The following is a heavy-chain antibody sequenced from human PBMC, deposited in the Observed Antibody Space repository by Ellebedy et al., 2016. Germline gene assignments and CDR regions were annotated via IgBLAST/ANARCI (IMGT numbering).Heavy chain of an antibody. D-gene: IGHD2-15*01. CDR2: IYYSGST. CDR3: ARGDVEVVVVTGNLNYYHYGMDV. J-gene: IGHJ6*02. V-gene: IGHV4-61*01. CDR1: GGSVSSNRDY. Sequence: SETLSLXXTVSGGSVSSNRDYWSWIRQPPGKGLEWIGYIYYSGSTSYSPSLKSRITISLDTSKNQFSLRLSSVTAADTALYYCARGDVEVVVVTGNLNYYHYGMDVWGRGTPVSVSS.